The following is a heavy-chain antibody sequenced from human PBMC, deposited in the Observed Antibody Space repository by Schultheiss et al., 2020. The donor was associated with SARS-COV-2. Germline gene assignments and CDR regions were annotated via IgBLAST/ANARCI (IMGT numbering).Heavy chain of an antibody. Sequence: GGSLRLSCAASGFTFSSYAMHWVRQAPGKGLEWVSGISWNSGSIGYADSVKGRFTISRDNAKNSLYLQMNSLRAEDTALYYCAKDRGSRSSSSGAYFDYWGQGTLVTVSS. V-gene: IGHV3-9*01. D-gene: IGHD6-6*01. J-gene: IGHJ4*02. CDR1: GFTFSSYA. CDR2: ISWNSGSI. CDR3: AKDRGSRSSSSGAYFDY.